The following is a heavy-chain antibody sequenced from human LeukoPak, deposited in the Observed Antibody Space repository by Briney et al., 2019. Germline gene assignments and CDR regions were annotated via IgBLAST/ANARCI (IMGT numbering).Heavy chain of an antibody. CDR1: GYSISSGYY. V-gene: IGHV4-61*01. J-gene: IGHJ4*02. Sequence: SETLSFTCSVSGYSISSGYYWGWIRQPPGKGLEWIGYVYYSGSTEYNPSLRSRVTISLEMSKHQFSLNLTSVTAADTAVYYCASNTGTVFDYWGQGALVTVSS. D-gene: IGHD7-27*01. CDR2: VYYSGST. CDR3: ASNTGTVFDY.